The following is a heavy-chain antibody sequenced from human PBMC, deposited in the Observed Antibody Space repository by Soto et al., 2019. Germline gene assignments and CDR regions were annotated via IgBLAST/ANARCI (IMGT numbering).Heavy chain of an antibody. V-gene: IGHV4-34*01. J-gene: IGHJ4*02. Sequence: QVQLQQWGAGVLKPSETLALTCAVYGGSFSGYYWSGIRQPPGKGLEWIGEINRSGSTNYNPSLRSRVTIAVDTSNNQFSLKLCSVTAADPAVYYCAMGAVAGRNFDYWGQGTLVTVSS. D-gene: IGHD6-19*01. CDR1: GGSFSGYY. CDR2: INRSGST. CDR3: AMGAVAGRNFDY.